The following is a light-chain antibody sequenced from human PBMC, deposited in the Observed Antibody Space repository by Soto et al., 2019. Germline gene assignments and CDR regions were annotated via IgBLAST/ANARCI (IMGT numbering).Light chain of an antibody. J-gene: IGLJ1*01. Sequence: QSVLTQPASVSGSPGQSITISCTGTSSDVGSYNLVSWYQQHPGKAPKLMIYEVSKRPSGVSNRFSGSKSGNTASLTISGLQAEDEADYYCCLYAGSSTYVFGTGDQGHR. V-gene: IGLV2-23*02. CDR1: SSDVGSYNL. CDR2: EVS. CDR3: CLYAGSSTYV.